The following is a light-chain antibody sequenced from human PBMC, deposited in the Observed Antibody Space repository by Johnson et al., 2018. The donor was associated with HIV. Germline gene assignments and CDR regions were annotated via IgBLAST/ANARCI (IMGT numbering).Light chain of an antibody. Sequence: QPVLTQPPSVSAAPGQKVTISCSGSSSNIGNNYVSWYQQLPGTAPKLLIYENNKRPSGIPDRFSGSKSGTSATLGITGLQTGDEADYYCGTLDSSLSAYVFGTGTKVTVL. J-gene: IGLJ1*01. CDR1: SSNIGNNY. V-gene: IGLV1-51*02. CDR3: GTLDSSLSAYV. CDR2: ENN.